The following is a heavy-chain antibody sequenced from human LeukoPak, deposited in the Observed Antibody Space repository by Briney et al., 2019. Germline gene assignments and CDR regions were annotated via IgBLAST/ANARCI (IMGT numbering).Heavy chain of an antibody. CDR3: ARDRADYYDSSGYLYFDY. D-gene: IGHD3-22*01. Sequence: SVKVSCKASGGTFSGYAISWVRQAPGQGLEWMGGIIPIFGTANYAQKFQGRVTITADGSTSTAYMELSSLRSEDTAVYYCARDRADYYDSSGYLYFDYWGQGTLVTVSS. J-gene: IGHJ4*02. V-gene: IGHV1-69*13. CDR2: IIPIFGTA. CDR1: GGTFSGYA.